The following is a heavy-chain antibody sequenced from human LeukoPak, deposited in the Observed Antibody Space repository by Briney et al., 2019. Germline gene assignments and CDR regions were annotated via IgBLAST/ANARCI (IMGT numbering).Heavy chain of an antibody. J-gene: IGHJ6*03. Sequence: GSLRLSCAASGFTFSKCAMSWVRQAPGKGLEWVSTINDRGTGTYYADSVKGRFTISRDNSKNTLSLQMNSLRAEDTAVYYCAKGLKTAVGPYMGYHYYMDVWGKGTTVTVSS. D-gene: IGHD5-18*01. CDR3: AKGLKTAVGPYMGYHYYMDV. V-gene: IGHV3-23*01. CDR1: GFTFSKCA. CDR2: INDRGTGT.